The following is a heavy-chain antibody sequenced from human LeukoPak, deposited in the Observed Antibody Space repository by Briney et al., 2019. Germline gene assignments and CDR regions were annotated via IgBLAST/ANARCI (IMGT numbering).Heavy chain of an antibody. J-gene: IGHJ4*02. D-gene: IGHD2/OR15-2a*01. CDR1: GLTFSSYW. Sequence: GGSLRLSCAASGLTFSSYWMSWVRQAPGKGLEWVANIKEGGSEKNYVDSVKGRFTISRDNAKNSLYLQMNSLRAEDTAVYYCARGGGRHVEYWGQGNLVTVSS. V-gene: IGHV3-7*05. CDR3: ARGGGRHVEY. CDR2: IKEGGSEK.